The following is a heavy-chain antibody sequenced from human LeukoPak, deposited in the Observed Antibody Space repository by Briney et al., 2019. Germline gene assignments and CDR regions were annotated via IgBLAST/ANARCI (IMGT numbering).Heavy chain of an antibody. CDR2: TSPYNGDT. CDR3: ARTEYSRQTIDY. D-gene: IGHD6-6*01. CDR1: GYTFTNYG. Sequence: GASVKVSCKASGYTFTNYGITWVRQDPGQGLEWMGWTSPYNGDTNYPQKLQGRVTMTTDTSTSTAYMELRSLRSDDTAVYYCARTEYSRQTIDYWGQGTLVTVSS. J-gene: IGHJ4*02. V-gene: IGHV1-18*01.